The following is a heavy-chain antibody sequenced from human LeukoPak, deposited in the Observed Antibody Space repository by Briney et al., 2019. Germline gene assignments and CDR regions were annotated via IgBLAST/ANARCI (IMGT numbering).Heavy chain of an antibody. D-gene: IGHD1-26*01. CDR1: GFIFSSYW. Sequence: PGGSLRLSCAASGFIFSSYWMTWVRQAPGKGLEWVANIKQDGSDKYYVDSVGGRFTISRDNAKNSLFLQMNRVRAEDAAVYYCARGGRSGSPWGQGTLVTVSS. CDR3: ARGGRSGSP. V-gene: IGHV3-7*01. CDR2: IKQDGSDK. J-gene: IGHJ5*02.